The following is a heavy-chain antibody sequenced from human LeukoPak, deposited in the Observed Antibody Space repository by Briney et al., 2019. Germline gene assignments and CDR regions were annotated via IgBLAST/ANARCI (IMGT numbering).Heavy chain of an antibody. D-gene: IGHD6-13*01. CDR1: SYTLTNYG. Sequence: ASVKVSCKASSYTLTNYGISWVRQAPGQGLEWMGWINPNSGDTNYAQKFQGRVTMTRDTSISTAYMELRRLRSDDTAVYYCARGGGSAAGVFDYWGQGTLVSVSS. J-gene: IGHJ4*02. CDR3: ARGGGSAAGVFDY. V-gene: IGHV1-2*02. CDR2: INPNSGDT.